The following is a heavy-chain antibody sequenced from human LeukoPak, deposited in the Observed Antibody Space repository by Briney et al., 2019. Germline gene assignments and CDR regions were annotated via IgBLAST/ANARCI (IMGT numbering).Heavy chain of an antibody. Sequence: SVKVSCKASGGTFSSYAISWVRQAPGQGLEWMGRIIPIFGTANYAQKFRGRVTITTDESTSTAYMELSSLRSEDTAVYYCARGYYDFWSGYDPWGQGTLVTVSS. CDR2: IIPIFGTA. J-gene: IGHJ5*02. CDR1: GGTFSSYA. CDR3: ARGYYDFWSGYDP. D-gene: IGHD3-3*01. V-gene: IGHV1-69*05.